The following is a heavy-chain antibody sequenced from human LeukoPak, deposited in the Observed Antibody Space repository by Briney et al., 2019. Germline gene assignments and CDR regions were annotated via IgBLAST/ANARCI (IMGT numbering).Heavy chain of an antibody. Sequence: GGSLRLSFAASGFIFSSYWMTWVRQAPGKGLEWVAKIKQDGSEKYYVDSVKGRFTISRDNAKNSLYLQMNSLRAEDTAVYYCASFGIIAAGSFDYWGQGTLVTVFS. CDR1: GFIFSSYW. CDR2: IKQDGSEK. V-gene: IGHV3-7*01. J-gene: IGHJ4*02. CDR3: ASFGIIAAGSFDY. D-gene: IGHD6-25*01.